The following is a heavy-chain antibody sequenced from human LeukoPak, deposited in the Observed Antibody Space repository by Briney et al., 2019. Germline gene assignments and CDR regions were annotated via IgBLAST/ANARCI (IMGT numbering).Heavy chain of an antibody. CDR1: GGSISNYD. CDR3: TRRGGSSPSDWFDP. Sequence: SETLSLTCTVSGGSISNYDLSWIRQPPGKGLEWIGYVYYTGSTSYNPSLKSRVTISGDTSKNQFSLTLSPVTAADTAVYYCTRRGGSSPSDWFDPWGQGTLVIVSS. J-gene: IGHJ5*02. CDR2: VYYTGST. V-gene: IGHV4-59*08. D-gene: IGHD6-6*01.